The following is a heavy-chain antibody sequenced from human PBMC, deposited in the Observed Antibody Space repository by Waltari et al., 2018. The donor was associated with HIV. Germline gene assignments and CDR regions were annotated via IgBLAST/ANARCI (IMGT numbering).Heavy chain of an antibody. V-gene: IGHV3-7*03. J-gene: IGHJ3*02. CDR3: ARDQRTYCSSTSCQPTDACDI. CDR2: IKQDGSEK. D-gene: IGHD2-2*01. Sequence: EVQLVESGGGLVQPGGSLRLSCAASGFTFSSYWMRWIRLASGTVLEGVANIKQDGSEKYYVDSVKGRFTIARDNAKNSLYLQMNSLRAEDTAVYYCARDQRTYCSSTSCQPTDACDIWGQGTMVTVSS. CDR1: GFTFSSYW.